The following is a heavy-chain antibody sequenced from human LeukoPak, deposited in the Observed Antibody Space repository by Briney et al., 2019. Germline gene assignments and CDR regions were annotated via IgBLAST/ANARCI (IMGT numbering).Heavy chain of an antibody. J-gene: IGHJ4*02. Sequence: GGSLRLSCAASGFTFSSYAMTWVRQAPGKGLEWVSTIRATAGTTYYEDSVKGRFTISRDNSKNRQWLQMNSLRVEDTAVYYCTKGGYTTYFDYWGQGTLVTVSS. CDR2: IRATAGTT. CDR3: TKGGYTTYFDY. CDR1: GFTFSSYA. V-gene: IGHV3-23*01. D-gene: IGHD6-13*01.